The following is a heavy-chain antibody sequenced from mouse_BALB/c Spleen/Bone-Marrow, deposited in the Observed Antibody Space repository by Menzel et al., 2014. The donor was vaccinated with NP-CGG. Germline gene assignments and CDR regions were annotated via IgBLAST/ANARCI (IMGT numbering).Heavy chain of an antibody. Sequence: VQLQQSGTVLARPGASVKMSCKASDYTFTSYRMHWLKQRPGQGLEWIGAIYPGNSDTSYNQKLKGKAELTAVTSTSTAYMVLSSLTNEDSAVYYCSLAYFGQEDWFFDVWGAGTPVTVSS. D-gene: IGHD2-10*01. CDR1: DYTFTSYR. J-gene: IGHJ1*01. CDR2: IYPGNSDT. CDR3: SLAYFGQEDWFFDV. V-gene: IGHV1-5*01.